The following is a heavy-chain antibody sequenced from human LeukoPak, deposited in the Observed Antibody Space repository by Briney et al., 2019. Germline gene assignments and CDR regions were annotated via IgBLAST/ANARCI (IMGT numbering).Heavy chain of an antibody. CDR2: IYYSGST. J-gene: IGHJ4*02. CDR3: ARGRYGVYDY. Sequence: ETLSLTCTVSGGSISSSSYYWGWIRQPPGKGLEWIGSIYYSGSTYYNPSLKSRVTISVDTSKNQFSLKLSSVTAADTAVYYCARGRYGVYDYWGQGTLVTVSS. D-gene: IGHD4-17*01. V-gene: IGHV4-39*01. CDR1: GGSISSSSYY.